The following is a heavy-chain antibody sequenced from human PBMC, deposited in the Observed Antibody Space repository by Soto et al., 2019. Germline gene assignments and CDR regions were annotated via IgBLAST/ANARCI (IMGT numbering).Heavy chain of an antibody. V-gene: IGHV3-30-3*01. D-gene: IGHD6-13*01. CDR2: ISYDGSNK. Sequence: GGSLRLSCEASGFTFSSYAMHWVRQAPGKGLEWVAVISYDGSNKYYADSVKGRFTISRDNSKNTLYLQMNSLRAEDTAVYYCARDRRSWYLYYYYGMDVWGQGTTVTVS. CDR1: GFTFSSYA. J-gene: IGHJ6*02. CDR3: ARDRRSWYLYYYYGMDV.